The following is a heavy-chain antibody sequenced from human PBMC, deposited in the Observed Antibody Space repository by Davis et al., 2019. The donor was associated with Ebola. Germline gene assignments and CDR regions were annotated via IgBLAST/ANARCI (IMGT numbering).Heavy chain of an antibody. CDR2: MNPNSGNT. J-gene: IGHJ4*02. CDR1: GYSFISHD. CDR3: ARDPAFSSFDY. D-gene: IGHD6-6*01. Sequence: ASVKVSCKASGYSFISHDINWVRKASGQRHEWMGWMNPNSGNTGYARKLQGRVTMTRNTSISTASMELSSLRSEDTAVYYCARDPAFSSFDYWGQGALVTVSS. V-gene: IGHV1-8*01.